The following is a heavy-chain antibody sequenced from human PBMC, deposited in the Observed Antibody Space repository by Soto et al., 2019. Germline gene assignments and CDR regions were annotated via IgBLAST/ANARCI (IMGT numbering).Heavy chain of an antibody. D-gene: IGHD2-2*01. V-gene: IGHV4-4*02. Sequence: QVQLQESGPGLVKPSGTLSLTCAVSGGSISSSNWWSWVRQPPGKGLEWIGEIYHSGSTNYNPSRKRLATISEDKPKNQFPLKLSSVTAADTAVYYCARGRCSSTSRYYYYYGMDVWGQGTTVTVSS. J-gene: IGHJ6*02. CDR2: IYHSGST. CDR3: ARGRCSSTSRYYYYYGMDV. CDR1: GGSISSSNW.